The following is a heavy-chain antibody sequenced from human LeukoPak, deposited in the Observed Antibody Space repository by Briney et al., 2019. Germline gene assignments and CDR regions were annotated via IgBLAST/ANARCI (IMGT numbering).Heavy chain of an antibody. CDR2: MNPNSGNT. CDR1: GYTFTSYD. J-gene: IGHJ4*02. Sequence: ASVKVSCKASGYTFTSYDINWVRQATGQGLEWMGWMNPNSGNTGYAQKFQGRVTITADKSTSTAYMELSSLRSGDTAVYYCARDGDIVVVPAATHFDYWGQGTLVTVSS. V-gene: IGHV1-8*01. D-gene: IGHD2-2*01. CDR3: ARDGDIVVVPAATHFDY.